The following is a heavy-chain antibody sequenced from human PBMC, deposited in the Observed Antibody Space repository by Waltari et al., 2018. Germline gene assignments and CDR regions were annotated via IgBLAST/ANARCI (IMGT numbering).Heavy chain of an antibody. CDR2: INHSGST. D-gene: IGHD3-22*01. J-gene: IGHJ3*02. V-gene: IGHV4-34*01. CDR1: GGSFSGYY. Sequence: QVQLQQWGAGLLKPSETLSLTCAVYGGSFSGYYWRWIRQPPGKGLEWNGEINHSGSTNYNPSLKSRVTISVDTSKNQFSLKLSSVTAADTAVYYCATSQRDYYDSSGSHAFDIWGQGTMVTVSS. CDR3: ATSQRDYYDSSGSHAFDI.